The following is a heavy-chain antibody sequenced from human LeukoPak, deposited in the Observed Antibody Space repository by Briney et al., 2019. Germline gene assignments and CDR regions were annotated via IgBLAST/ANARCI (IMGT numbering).Heavy chain of an antibody. D-gene: IGHD5-12*01. CDR2: INPNSGGT. J-gene: IGHJ4*02. Sequence: ASVKVSCKASGYIFTDYYMHWVRQAPGQELGWMGRINPNSGGTNYAQKFQGRVTMTRDTSISTAYMELSRLRSDDTAVYYCASNSGYDQFDYWGQGTLVTVSS. V-gene: IGHV1-2*06. CDR1: GYIFTDYY. CDR3: ASNSGYDQFDY.